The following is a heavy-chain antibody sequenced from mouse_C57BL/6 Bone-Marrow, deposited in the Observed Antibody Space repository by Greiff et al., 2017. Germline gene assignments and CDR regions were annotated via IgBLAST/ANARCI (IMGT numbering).Heavy chain of an antibody. Sequence: QVQLKQSGAELVRPGASVKLSCKASGYTFTDYYINWVKQRPGQGLEGIARIYPGSGNTYYNEKFKGKATLTAEKSSSTAYMQLSSLTSEDSAVYFCARETGTGYFDVWGTGTTVTVSS. CDR3: ARETGTGYFDV. J-gene: IGHJ1*03. V-gene: IGHV1-76*01. D-gene: IGHD4-1*01. CDR1: GYTFTDYY. CDR2: IYPGSGNT.